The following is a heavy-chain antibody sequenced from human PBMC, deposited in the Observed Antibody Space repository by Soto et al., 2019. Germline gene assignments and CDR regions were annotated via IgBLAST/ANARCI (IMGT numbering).Heavy chain of an antibody. J-gene: IGHJ1*01. V-gene: IGHV1-18*01. CDR2: ISAYNGNT. Sequence: ASVKVSCKASGYTFTSYGISWVRQAPGQGLEWMGWISAYNGNTNYAQKLQGRVTMTTDTSTSTAYMELRSLRSDDTAVYYCARDIAVAGIAEYFQHWGQGTLVTVSS. CDR1: GYTFTSYG. D-gene: IGHD6-19*01. CDR3: ARDIAVAGIAEYFQH.